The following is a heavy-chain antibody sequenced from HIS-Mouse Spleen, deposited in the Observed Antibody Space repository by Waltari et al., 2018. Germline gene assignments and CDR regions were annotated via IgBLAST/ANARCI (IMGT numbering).Heavy chain of an antibody. V-gene: IGHV2-70*15. CDR3: ARIAEGYSSGWYAFDY. CDR2: IDWDDDK. Sequence: QVTLRESGPALVKPTQTLTLTCTFSGFSLRTSRMCVSWIRQPPGKALEWLARIDWDDDKYYSTSLKTRLTISKDTSKNQVVLTMTNMDPVDTATYYCARIAEGYSSGWYAFDYWGQGTLVTVSS. D-gene: IGHD6-19*01. CDR1: GFSLRTSRMC. J-gene: IGHJ4*02.